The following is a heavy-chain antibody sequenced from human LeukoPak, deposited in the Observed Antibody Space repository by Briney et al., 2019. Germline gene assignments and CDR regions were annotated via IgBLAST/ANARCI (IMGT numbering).Heavy chain of an antibody. V-gene: IGHV4-39*07. D-gene: IGHD4-17*01. CDR1: GGSISSSSYY. CDR3: ARGKLRAEAFDI. Sequence: SETLSLTCTVSGGSISSSSYYWGWIRQPPGKGLEWIGSIYYSGSTYYNPSLKSRVTISVDTSKNQFSLKLSSVTAADTAVYYCARGKLRAEAFDIWGQGTMVTVSS. J-gene: IGHJ3*02. CDR2: IYYSGST.